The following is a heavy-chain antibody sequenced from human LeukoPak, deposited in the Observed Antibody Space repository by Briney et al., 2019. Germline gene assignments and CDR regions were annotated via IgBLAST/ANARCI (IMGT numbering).Heavy chain of an antibody. V-gene: IGHV3-23*01. Sequence: GGSLRLSCSVSGFTFSNYAMHWVRQAPGKGLEWVSLISGGSGNIYYVDSVKGRFTISRDNSKNTLYVQMTSLRAEDTAIYYCAKGSDYYGSVTSKKTDWGQGTLVTVSS. J-gene: IGHJ4*02. D-gene: IGHD3-10*01. CDR1: GFTFSNYA. CDR3: AKGSDYYGSVTSKKTD. CDR2: ISGGSGNI.